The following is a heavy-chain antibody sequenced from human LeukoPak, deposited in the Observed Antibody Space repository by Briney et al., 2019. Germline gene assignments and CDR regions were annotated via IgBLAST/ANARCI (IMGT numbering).Heavy chain of an antibody. CDR1: GGSISSSSYY. CDR2: IYYSGST. D-gene: IGHD2-8*01. CDR3: ARGPPTQWYYYYGMDV. J-gene: IGHJ6*02. V-gene: IGHV4-39*01. Sequence: SETLSLTCTVSGGSISSSSYYWGWIRQPPGKGLEWIGSIYYSGSTYYNPSLKSRVTISVDTSKNQFSLKLSSVTAADTAVYYCARGPPTQWYYYYGMDVWGQGTTVTVSS.